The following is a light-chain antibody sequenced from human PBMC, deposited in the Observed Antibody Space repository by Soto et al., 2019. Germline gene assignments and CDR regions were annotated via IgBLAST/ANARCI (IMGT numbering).Light chain of an antibody. J-gene: IGLJ1*01. Sequence: QSALTQPASVSGSPGQSITISCTGTSSGVGGYNYVSWYQHHPGKAPELLIYDVSIRPSGVSNRFSGSKSGHTASLTISGLQAEDEADYYCSSYASSSTYVFGTGTKVTVL. CDR2: DVS. CDR3: SSYASSSTYV. CDR1: SSGVGGYNY. V-gene: IGLV2-14*03.